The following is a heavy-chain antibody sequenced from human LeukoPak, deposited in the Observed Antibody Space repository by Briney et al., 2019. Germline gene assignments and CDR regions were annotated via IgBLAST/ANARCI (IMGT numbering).Heavy chain of an antibody. V-gene: IGHV1-8*01. D-gene: IGHD3-3*01. J-gene: IGHJ5*02. CDR2: MNPSTGNT. CDR1: GYTFTSYD. Sequence: ASVKVSCKASGYTFTSYDVNWVRQATGQGPEWIGWMNPSTGNTGYAQKFQGRVTMTRNTSISTAYMELSSLRSEDTAVYYCARGRDFWSGTKNCSDPWGQGTLVTVSS. CDR3: ARGRDFWSGTKNCSDP.